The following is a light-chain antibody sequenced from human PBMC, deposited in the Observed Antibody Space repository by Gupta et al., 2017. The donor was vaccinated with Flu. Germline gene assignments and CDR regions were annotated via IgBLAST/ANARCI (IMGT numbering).Light chain of an antibody. J-gene: IGLJ3*02. Sequence: SYELTQPPSVSVSPGQTARITCSGDALSNQYTYWYQQKPGQAPVLVIFKDTERPSGIPERFSGSNSGTTVTLTISGVQAEDEAAYHCQSADNSGTYVVFGGGTRLTV. V-gene: IGLV3-25*03. CDR2: KDT. CDR1: ALSNQY. CDR3: QSADNSGTYVV.